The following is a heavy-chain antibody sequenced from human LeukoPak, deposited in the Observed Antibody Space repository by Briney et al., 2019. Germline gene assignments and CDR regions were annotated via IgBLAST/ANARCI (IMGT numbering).Heavy chain of an antibody. CDR2: INHSGST. D-gene: IGHD2-2*01. Sequence: PGGSLRLSCAASGFTVSSNEMSWIRQPPGKGLEWIGEINHSGSTNYNPSLKSRVTISVDTSKNQFSLKLSSVTAADTAVYYCARDYIVVVPAANSVKSFDPWGQGTLVTVSS. V-gene: IGHV4-34*01. CDR3: ARDYIVVVPAANSVKSFDP. CDR1: GFTVSSNE. J-gene: IGHJ5*02.